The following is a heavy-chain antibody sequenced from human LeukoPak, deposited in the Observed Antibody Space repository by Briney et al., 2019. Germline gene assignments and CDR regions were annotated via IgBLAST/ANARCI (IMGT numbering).Heavy chain of an antibody. J-gene: IGHJ4*02. CDR1: GFTFSSYW. Sequence: GGSLRLSCAASGFTFSSYWMHWVRQAPGKGLVWVSRINSDGSSTSYADSVKGRFTISRDNAKNTLYLQMNSLRAEDTAVYYCAKVTYYYDSSGYADYWGQGTLVTVSS. D-gene: IGHD3-22*01. CDR3: AKVTYYYDSSGYADY. CDR2: INSDGSST. V-gene: IGHV3-74*01.